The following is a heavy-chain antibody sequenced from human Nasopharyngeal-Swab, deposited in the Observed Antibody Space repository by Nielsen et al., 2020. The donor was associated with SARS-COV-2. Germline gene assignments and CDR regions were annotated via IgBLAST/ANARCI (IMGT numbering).Heavy chain of an antibody. Sequence: GSLRLSCTVSGGSISSSSYYWGWIRQPPGKGLEWIGSIYYSGSTYYNPSLKSRVTISVDTSKNQFSLKLSSVTAADTAVYYCARDKLSTLYYDSSGYYLRYFDLWGRGTLVTVSS. CDR2: IYYSGST. CDR3: ARDKLSTLYYDSSGYYLRYFDL. J-gene: IGHJ2*01. CDR1: GGSISSSSYY. V-gene: IGHV4-39*02. D-gene: IGHD3-22*01.